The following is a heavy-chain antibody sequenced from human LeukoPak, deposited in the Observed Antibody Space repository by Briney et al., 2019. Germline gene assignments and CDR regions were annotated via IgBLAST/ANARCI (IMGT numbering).Heavy chain of an antibody. CDR1: GYTLTELS. D-gene: IGHD5-18*01. J-gene: IGHJ4*02. CDR2: FDPEDGET. CDR3: ATDGYSYGYYYFDY. V-gene: IGHV1-24*01. Sequence: ASVTVSCKVSGYTLTELSMHWVRQAPGKGLEWMGGFDPEDGETIYAQKFQGRVTMTEDTSTDTAYMELSSLRSEDTAVYYCATDGYSYGYYYFDYWGQGTLVTVSS.